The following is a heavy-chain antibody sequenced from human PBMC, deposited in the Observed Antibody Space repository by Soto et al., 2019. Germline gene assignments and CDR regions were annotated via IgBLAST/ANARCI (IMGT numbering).Heavy chain of an antibody. Sequence: PGGSLRLSCAASGFTFTRYSMNWVRQAPGKGLEWVSSISSTTNYIYYADSMKGRFTVSRDNAKNSVYLEMNSLSAEDTALYYCARESEDLTSNFDPWGQGTLVTVSS. V-gene: IGHV3-21*01. D-gene: IGHD1-7*01. J-gene: IGHJ5*02. CDR3: ARESEDLTSNFDP. CDR2: ISSTTNYI. CDR1: GFTFTRYS.